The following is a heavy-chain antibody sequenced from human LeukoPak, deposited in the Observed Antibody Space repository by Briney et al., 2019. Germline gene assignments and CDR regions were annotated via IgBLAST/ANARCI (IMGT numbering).Heavy chain of an antibody. CDR3: ATSPVYSYGHPYYFDY. Sequence: GGSLRLSCAGSGFTFSSYSMNWVRQAPGKGLEWVSCISSSSSYIYYADSVKGRFTISRDNAKNSLYLQMNSLRAEDTAVYYCATSPVYSYGHPYYFDYWGEGTLVTVSS. CDR2: ISSSSSYI. J-gene: IGHJ4*02. D-gene: IGHD5-18*01. V-gene: IGHV3-21*01. CDR1: GFTFSSYS.